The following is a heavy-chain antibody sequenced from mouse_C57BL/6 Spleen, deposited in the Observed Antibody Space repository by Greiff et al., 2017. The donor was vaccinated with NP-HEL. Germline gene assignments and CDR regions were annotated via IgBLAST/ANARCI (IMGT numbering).Heavy chain of an antibody. D-gene: IGHD2-1*01. CDR2: ISSGSSTI. J-gene: IGHJ4*01. CDR1: GFTFSDYG. CDR3: ARWGNYDYYAMDY. V-gene: IGHV5-17*01. Sequence: EVNLVESGGGLVKPGGSLKLSCAASGFTFSDYGMHWVRQAPEKGLEWVAYISSGSSTIYYADTVKGRFTISRDNAKNTLFLQMTSLRSEDTAMYYCARWGNYDYYAMDYWGQGTSVTVSS.